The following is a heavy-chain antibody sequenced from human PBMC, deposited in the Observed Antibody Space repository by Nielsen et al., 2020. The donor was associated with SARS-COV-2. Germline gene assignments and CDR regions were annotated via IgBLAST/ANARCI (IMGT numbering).Heavy chain of an antibody. CDR3: ATNFPGTTVDY. V-gene: IGHV4-34*01. Sequence: SETLSLTCAVFGGSFIDYYWIWIRQPPGKGLEWIGETNHSGSTNYNPSLKSRVTISVDKSKNQFSLKLSSVTAADTAVYYCATNFPGTTVDYWGQGTLVTVSS. D-gene: IGHD1-1*01. CDR2: TNHSGST. J-gene: IGHJ4*02. CDR1: GGSFIDYY.